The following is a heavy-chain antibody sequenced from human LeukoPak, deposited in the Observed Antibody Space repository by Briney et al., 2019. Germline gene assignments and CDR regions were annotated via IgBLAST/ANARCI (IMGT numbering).Heavy chain of an antibody. CDR3: ARPSQYSGSYFDS. D-gene: IGHD1-26*01. CDR1: GFSFSGYW. Sequence: GGSLRLSCAASGFSFSGYWMGWVRQAPEKGLEWVASIAHDGSEKKYVDSVRGHFTISRDNAKNTLYLQINSLTVEDTGVYYCARPSQYSGSYFDSWGQGTLVTVSS. V-gene: IGHV3-7*01. J-gene: IGHJ4*02. CDR2: IAHDGSEK.